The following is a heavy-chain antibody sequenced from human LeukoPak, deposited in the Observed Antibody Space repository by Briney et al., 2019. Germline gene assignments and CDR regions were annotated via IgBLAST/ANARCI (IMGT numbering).Heavy chain of an antibody. D-gene: IGHD4-11*01. Sequence: GASVKVSSTASGYTFATYYMLWGRQAPGQGLEWMGWINPNSGDTNYAQKFQGRVTMTRDTSINTAYMELSRLRSDDTAVYYCARGTVAYFAFGCRGTRVTVSS. CDR3: ARGTVAYFAF. CDR2: INPNSGDT. J-gene: IGHJ4*02. V-gene: IGHV1-2*02. CDR1: GYTFATYY.